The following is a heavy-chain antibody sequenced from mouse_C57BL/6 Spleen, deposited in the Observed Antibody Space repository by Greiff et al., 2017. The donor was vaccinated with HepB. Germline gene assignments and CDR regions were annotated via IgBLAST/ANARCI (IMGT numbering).Heavy chain of an antibody. D-gene: IGHD1-1*01. J-gene: IGHJ1*03. CDR2: IYWDDDK. V-gene: IGHV8-12*01. Sequence: QVTLKVCGPGILQSSQTLSLTCSFSGFSLSTSGMGVSWIRQPSGKGLEWLAHIYWDDDKRYNPSLKSRLTISKDTSRNQVFLKITSVDTADTATYYCARREGITTVVARHWYFDVWGTGTTVTVSS. CDR3: ARREGITTVVARHWYFDV. CDR1: GFSLSTSGMG.